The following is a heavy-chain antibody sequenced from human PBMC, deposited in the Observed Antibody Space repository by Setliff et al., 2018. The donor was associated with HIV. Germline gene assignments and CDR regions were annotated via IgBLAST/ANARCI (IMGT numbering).Heavy chain of an antibody. CDR3: ARDMHANINAQNI. V-gene: IGHV4-61*09. Sequence: TLSLTCTVSGGFISSSSYYWSWVRQPAGKGLEWIGHIYMSRSTNYNPSLRGRATMSVDTSKTKFYLMLSSVTAADTAVYYCARDMHANINAQNIWGQGTLVTVSS. J-gene: IGHJ3*02. CDR2: IYMSRST. CDR1: GGFISSSSYY. D-gene: IGHD2-8*01.